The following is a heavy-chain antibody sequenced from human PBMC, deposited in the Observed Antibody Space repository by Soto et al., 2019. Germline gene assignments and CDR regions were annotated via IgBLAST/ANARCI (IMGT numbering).Heavy chain of an antibody. V-gene: IGHV3-23*01. J-gene: IGHJ4*02. Sequence: EVQLLESGGGLVQPGGSLRLTCTASGFTFSTYGMSWVRQAPGKGLEWVSSLSGDGTTTYYIDSVKGRFTISRDNPRNTLSLQMNSLRTEDTAVYYCAKDITFDSRAYNYWGQGILVTVSS. D-gene: IGHD3-22*01. CDR3: AKDITFDSRAYNY. CDR1: GFTFSTYG. CDR2: LSGDGTTT.